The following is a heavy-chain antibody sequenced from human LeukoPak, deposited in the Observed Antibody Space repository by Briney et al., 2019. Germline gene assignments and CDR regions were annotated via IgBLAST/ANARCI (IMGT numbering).Heavy chain of an antibody. J-gene: IGHJ4*02. CDR3: AKGLARFGYGALLDF. CDR2: ISYDGPNK. V-gene: IGHV3-30*18. CDR1: GFTFNNYG. D-gene: IGHD4/OR15-4a*01. Sequence: PGGSLRLSCAASGFTFNNYGMHWVRQAPGKGLEWVAVISYDGPNKYYADSVKGRFTISRDNSKNTQYLQMNSLRAEDTAVYYCAKGLARFGYGALLDFWGLGTLVTVSS.